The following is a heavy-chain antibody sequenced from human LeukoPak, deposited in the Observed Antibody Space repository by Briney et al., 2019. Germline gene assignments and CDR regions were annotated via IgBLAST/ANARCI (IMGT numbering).Heavy chain of an antibody. Sequence: SETLSLTCAVYGGSFSGYYWSWIRQPPGKGRGWIGEINHSGSTNYNPSLKSRVTISVDTSKNQFSLKLSSLTAADTAVYYCTSNWYFDLWGRGTLVTVSS. V-gene: IGHV4-34*01. CDR3: TSNWYFDL. J-gene: IGHJ2*01. CDR1: GGSFSGYY. CDR2: INHSGST.